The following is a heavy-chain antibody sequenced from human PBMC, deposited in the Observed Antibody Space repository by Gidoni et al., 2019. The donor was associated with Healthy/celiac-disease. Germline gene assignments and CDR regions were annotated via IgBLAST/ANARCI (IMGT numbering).Heavy chain of an antibody. D-gene: IGHD3-16*02. J-gene: IGHJ4*02. CDR2: MNPNSGNT. V-gene: IGHV1-8*01. Sequence: QLQLVQSGAEVRKPGASVKVSCKASGYTFPSYDINWVRQATGQGLGWRGWMNPNSGNTGYAQKFQGSVTMTRNNSISTAYMELSSLRSADTAVYYCASKYRHNDYWGQGTLVTVSS. CDR3: ASKYRHNDY. CDR1: GYTFPSYD.